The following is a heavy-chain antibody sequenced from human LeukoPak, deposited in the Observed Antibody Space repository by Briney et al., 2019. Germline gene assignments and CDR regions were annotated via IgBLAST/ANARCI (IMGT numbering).Heavy chain of an antibody. CDR1: GGSMSSYY. D-gene: IGHD6-19*01. CDR3: ARESYSSGWSAFDI. CDR2: IYYSGST. Sequence: SETLSLTCTVSGGSMSSYYWSWIRQPPGKGLEWIGYIYYSGSTNYNPSLKSRVTISVDTSKNQFSLKLSSVTAADTAVYYCARESYSSGWSAFDIWGQGTMVTVSS. V-gene: IGHV4-59*01. J-gene: IGHJ3*02.